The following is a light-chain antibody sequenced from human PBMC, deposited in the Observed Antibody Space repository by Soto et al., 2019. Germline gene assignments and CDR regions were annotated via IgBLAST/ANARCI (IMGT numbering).Light chain of an antibody. J-gene: IGKJ1*01. CDR3: QQYGRSTGT. Sequence: IVLTQSPGTLSLSPGERVTVSCRASQSVSSSYLAWYQQKPGQHPRLLIYGACSMPTGIPDRFSGSGSGTDFTLTISRLEPEDFAVYYCQQYGRSTGTFGQGTKLEIK. CDR2: GAC. CDR1: QSVSSSY. V-gene: IGKV3-20*01.